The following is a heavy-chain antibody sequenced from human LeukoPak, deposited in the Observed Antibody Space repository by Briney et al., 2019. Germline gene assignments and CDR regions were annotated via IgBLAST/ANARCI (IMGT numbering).Heavy chain of an antibody. CDR2: ISAYNGNT. V-gene: IGHV1-18*01. J-gene: IGHJ5*02. Sequence: ASVKVSCKASGYTFTSYGISWVRQAPGQGLEWMGWISAYNGNTNYAQKLQGRVTMTTDTSTSTAYMELRSLRSDDTAVYYCARETSDSYYDILTGIWNNWFDPWGQGTLVTVSS. D-gene: IGHD3-9*01. CDR3: ARETSDSYYDILTGIWNNWFDP. CDR1: GYTFTSYG.